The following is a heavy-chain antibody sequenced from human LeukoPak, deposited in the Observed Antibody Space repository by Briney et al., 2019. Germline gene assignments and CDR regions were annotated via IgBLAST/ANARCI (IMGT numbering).Heavy chain of an antibody. CDR1: GFTFSSYG. CDR2: IHHDGSNK. Sequence: GGSLRLSCAASGFTFSSYGMHWVRQAPGKGLDWVAFIHHDGSNKYYADSVRGRFTISRDNSKNTLYLQMNSLRAEDTAVYYCAKLYSSGWYGGYYFDYWGQGTLVTVSS. CDR3: AKLYSSGWYGGYYFDY. D-gene: IGHD6-19*01. J-gene: IGHJ4*02. V-gene: IGHV3-30*02.